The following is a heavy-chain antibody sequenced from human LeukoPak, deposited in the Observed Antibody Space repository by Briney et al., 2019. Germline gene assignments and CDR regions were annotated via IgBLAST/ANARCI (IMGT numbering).Heavy chain of an antibody. CDR1: GFVFRSYA. J-gene: IGHJ4*02. V-gene: IGHV3-23*01. CDR3: ARTHTTFFDY. CDR2: ISSSGGST. D-gene: IGHD1-1*01. Sequence: QPGGSLRLSCAASGFVFRSYAMSWVRQAPGKGLEWVSGISSSGGSTYHADSVRGRFIISRDNAKNSLYLQMNSLRAEDTAVYYCARTHTTFFDYWGQGTLVTVSS.